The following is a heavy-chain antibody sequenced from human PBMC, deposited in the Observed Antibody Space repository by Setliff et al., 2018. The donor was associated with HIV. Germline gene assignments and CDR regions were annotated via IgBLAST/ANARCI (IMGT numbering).Heavy chain of an antibody. D-gene: IGHD2-8*01. CDR3: ASGSGYCRNGVCYIGVHKNPDKYYFDY. J-gene: IGHJ4*02. Sequence: SVKVSCKASGDSLSNYVITWVRRAPGQGLEWMGGIVPLFGTTNYAQNFQGRLTITTDQIMTTAYMELTSLRSEDTAVYYCASGSGYCRNGVCYIGVHKNPDKYYFDYWGQGTLVTVSS. CDR1: GDSLSNYV. V-gene: IGHV1-69*05. CDR2: IVPLFGTT.